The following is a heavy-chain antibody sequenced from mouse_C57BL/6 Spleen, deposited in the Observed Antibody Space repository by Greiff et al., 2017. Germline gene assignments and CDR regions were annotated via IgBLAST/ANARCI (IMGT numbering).Heavy chain of an antibody. V-gene: IGHV5-4*01. CDR3: ARDYYCSSFYFDY. D-gene: IGHD1-1*01. J-gene: IGHJ2*01. CDR1: GFTFSSYG. CDR2: ISDGGSYT. Sequence: EVQVVESGGGLVKPGGSLKLSCAASGFTFSSYGMSWVRQAPEKRLEWVATISDGGSYTYYPDNVKGRFTISRDNAKNNLYLQMSHLKSEDTAMYYCARDYYCSSFYFDYWGQGTTLTVSS.